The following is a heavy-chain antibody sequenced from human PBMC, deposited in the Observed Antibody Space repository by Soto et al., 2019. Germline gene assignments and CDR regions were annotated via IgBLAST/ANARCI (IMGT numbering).Heavy chain of an antibody. CDR2: IDPDDSHT. V-gene: IGHV5-10-1*01. CDR1: GYGFTKFW. Sequence: PGESLKISCQGSGYGFTKFWISWVRQMPGQGLEWMGKIDPDDSHTDYSPSFQGHVTLSGDKSISSVYLERSSLKATDSGTYYCARHGAVASDIEVTGSDAFNVWGQGTVVTVSS. J-gene: IGHJ3*01. D-gene: IGHD6-19*01. CDR3: ARHGAVASDIEVTGSDAFNV.